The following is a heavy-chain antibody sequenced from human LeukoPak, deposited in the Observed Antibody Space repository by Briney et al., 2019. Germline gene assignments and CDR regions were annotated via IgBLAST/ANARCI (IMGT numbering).Heavy chain of an antibody. Sequence: GGSLRLSCAASGFTFSSYGMHWVRQAPGKGLEWVALISYDGSNKYFADSVKGRFTISRDNSKNTLYLQMNSLRDEDTAVYYCAKHRFESGGYHSTDWGQGTLVTVSS. D-gene: IGHD3-22*01. CDR3: AKHRFESGGYHSTD. CDR2: ISYDGSNK. V-gene: IGHV3-30*18. J-gene: IGHJ4*02. CDR1: GFTFSSYG.